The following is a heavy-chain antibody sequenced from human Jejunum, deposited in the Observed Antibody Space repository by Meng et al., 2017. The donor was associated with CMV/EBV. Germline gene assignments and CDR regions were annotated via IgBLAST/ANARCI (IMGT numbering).Heavy chain of an antibody. J-gene: IGHJ3*02. Sequence: GLPFINDGMHWVRQAPGKGLEWVAFIRYDESNKYYADSVKGRFTISRDNSMNTLYVQMNSLGTEDTAVYYCARPFGVASAGAFDIWGQGTMVTVSS. CDR2: IRYDESNK. V-gene: IGHV3-30*02. CDR1: GLPFINDG. CDR3: ARPFGVASAGAFDI. D-gene: IGHD3-3*01.